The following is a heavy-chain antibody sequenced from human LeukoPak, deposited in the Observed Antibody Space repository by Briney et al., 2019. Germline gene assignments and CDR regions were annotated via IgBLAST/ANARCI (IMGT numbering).Heavy chain of an antibody. CDR2: ISYDGNTK. V-gene: IGHV3-30-3*01. CDR1: GFTFSTYA. CDR3: ARDAAEHYFDY. Sequence: GRSLRLSYAASGFTFSTYAMHWVRQAPGKGLEWVAAISYDGNTKYYADSVRGRFTISRDNSRNTLYLQMNSLRAEDTAVYYCARDAAEHYFDYWGQGTLVTVSS. J-gene: IGHJ4*02. D-gene: IGHD1-26*01.